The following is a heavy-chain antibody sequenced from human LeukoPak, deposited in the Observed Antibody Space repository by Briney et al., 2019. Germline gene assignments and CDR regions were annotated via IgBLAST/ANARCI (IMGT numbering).Heavy chain of an antibody. D-gene: IGHD3-10*01. CDR2: ISSSRTI. J-gene: IGHJ3*02. CDR1: GFTFSTYE. Sequence: GGSLRLSCAASGFTFSTYEMNWVRQAPGKGLEWVSYISSSRTIHYADSVKGRFTISRDNAKNSLYLQMNSLRAEDTAVYYCARDTHFYGSGSPAFDIWGQGTMVTVSS. V-gene: IGHV3-48*03. CDR3: ARDTHFYGSGSPAFDI.